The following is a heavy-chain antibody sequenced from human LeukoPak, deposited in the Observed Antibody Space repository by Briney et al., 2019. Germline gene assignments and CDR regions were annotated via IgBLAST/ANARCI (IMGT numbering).Heavy chain of an antibody. CDR3: ARVNNGYAKDFDY. D-gene: IGHD2-8*01. J-gene: IGHJ4*02. CDR1: GFTFSDHY. CDR2: SRNKANSYTT. Sequence: GGSLRLSCAASGFTFSDHYMDWVRQAPGKGLEWVGRSRNKANSYTTEYAASVKGRFTISRDDSKNSLYLQMNSLKTEDTAMYYCARVNNGYAKDFDYWGQGTLVTVSS. V-gene: IGHV3-72*01.